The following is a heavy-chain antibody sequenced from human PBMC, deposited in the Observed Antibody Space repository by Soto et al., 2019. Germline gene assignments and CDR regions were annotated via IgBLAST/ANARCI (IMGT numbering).Heavy chain of an antibody. Sequence: SETLSLTCTVSGVSVSSYYWSWIRQPSGKGLEWIGYIYDSGSTNYNPSLKSRVTISVDTSKNQISLKLSSVTAADTAVYYCLREYWNPPGQVYGMDVWGQGTTVTVSS. CDR1: GVSVSSYY. V-gene: IGHV4-59*02. CDR3: LREYWNPPGQVYGMDV. D-gene: IGHD1-1*01. J-gene: IGHJ6*02. CDR2: IYDSGST.